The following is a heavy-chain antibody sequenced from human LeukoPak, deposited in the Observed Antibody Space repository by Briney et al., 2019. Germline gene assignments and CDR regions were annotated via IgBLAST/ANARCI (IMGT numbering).Heavy chain of an antibody. D-gene: IGHD5-18*01. CDR2: IYTSGST. CDR3: ARNVDTAYLYYYYGMDV. J-gene: IGHJ6*02. Sequence: SETLSLTCTVSGGSISSYYWSWIRQPPGKGLEWIGRIYTSGSTNYNPSLKSRVTMSVDTSKNQFSLKLSSVTAADTAVYYCARNVDTAYLYYYYGMDVWGQGTTVTVSS. V-gene: IGHV4-4*07. CDR1: GGSISSYY.